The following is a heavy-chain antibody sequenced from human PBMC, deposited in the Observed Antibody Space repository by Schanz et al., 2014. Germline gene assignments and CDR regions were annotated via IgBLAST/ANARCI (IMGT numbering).Heavy chain of an antibody. CDR2: ISSSSSYI. CDR3: AKQIHYDILTVTRN. V-gene: IGHV3-21*04. D-gene: IGHD3-9*01. Sequence: EVQLVESGGGLVKPGGSLRLSCAASGFTFSSYSMNWVRQAPGKGLEWVSSISSSSSYIYYADSVKGRFTISRDNAKKTLSLQMISLRAEDTAVYYCAKQIHYDILTVTRNWGQGTLVTVSS. J-gene: IGHJ4*02. CDR1: GFTFSSYS.